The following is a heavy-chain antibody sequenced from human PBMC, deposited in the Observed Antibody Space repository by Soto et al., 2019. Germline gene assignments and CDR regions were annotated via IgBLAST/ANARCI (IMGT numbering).Heavy chain of an antibody. D-gene: IGHD3-22*01. CDR1: GFTFSSYG. Sequence: PGGSLRLSCAASGFTFSSYGMHWVRQAPGKGLEWVAVIWYDGSNKYYADSVKGRFTIPRDKSKNTLYLQMNSLRAEDTAVYYCARKGQYYYDSSGYFPLDYWGQGTLVTVSS. CDR3: ARKGQYYYDSSGYFPLDY. J-gene: IGHJ4*02. CDR2: IWYDGSNK. V-gene: IGHV3-33*01.